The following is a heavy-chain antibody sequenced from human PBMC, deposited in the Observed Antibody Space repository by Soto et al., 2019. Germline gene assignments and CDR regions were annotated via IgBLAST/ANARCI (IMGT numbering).Heavy chain of an antibody. CDR1: GFTFSNAW. J-gene: IGHJ4*02. D-gene: IGHD3-16*01. CDR2: IKSKTDGERT. Sequence: GGSLRLSCAASGFTFSNAWMSWVRQAPGKGLEWVGRIKSKTDGERTDYAAPVKGKFTISRDKSKNTLYLQMNSLKTEDTAVYYCTTDGGYWGQGTLVTVSS. CDR3: TTDGGY. V-gene: IGHV3-15*01.